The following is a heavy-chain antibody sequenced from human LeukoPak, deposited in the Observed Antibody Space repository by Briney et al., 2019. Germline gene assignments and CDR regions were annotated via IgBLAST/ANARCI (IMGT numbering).Heavy chain of an antibody. CDR3: ANLVTTSRLDY. CDR1: GFTFSSYG. V-gene: IGHV3-48*01. CDR2: ISSSGSTI. J-gene: IGHJ4*02. D-gene: IGHD4-17*01. Sequence: PGGSLRLSCAASGFTFSSYGMSWIRQAPGKGLEWVSYISSSGSTIYYADSVKGRFTISRDNSKNTLYLQMNSLRAEDTAVYYCANLVTTSRLDYWGQGTLVTVSS.